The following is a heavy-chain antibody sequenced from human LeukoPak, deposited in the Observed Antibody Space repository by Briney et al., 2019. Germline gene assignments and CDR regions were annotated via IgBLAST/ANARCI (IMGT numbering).Heavy chain of an antibody. J-gene: IGHJ6*03. Sequence: SETLSLTCTVSGYSISSGYYWSWIRPPPGKGLEWIGEINHSGSTNYNPSLKSRVTVSVDTSKNQFSLKLSSVTAADTAVYYCARVLIAARSFYYYYMDVWGKGTTVTVSS. D-gene: IGHD6-6*01. CDR3: ARVLIAARSFYYYYMDV. CDR1: GYSISSGYY. CDR2: INHSGST. V-gene: IGHV4-38-2*02.